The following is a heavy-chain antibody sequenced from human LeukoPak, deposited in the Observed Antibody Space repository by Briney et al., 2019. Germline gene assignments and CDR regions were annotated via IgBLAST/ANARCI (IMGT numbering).Heavy chain of an antibody. CDR3: ARDGYDSSGYYLDDY. CDR2: IKQDGSEK. D-gene: IGHD3-22*01. CDR1: GFTFSSYW. J-gene: IGHJ4*02. V-gene: IGHV3-7*01. Sequence: GGSLRLSCAASGFTFSSYWMSWVRQAPGKGLEWVANIKQDGSEKYYVDSVKGRFTISRDNAKNSLYLQMNSLRAEDTAVYYCARDGYDSSGYYLDDYWGQGTLVTVSS.